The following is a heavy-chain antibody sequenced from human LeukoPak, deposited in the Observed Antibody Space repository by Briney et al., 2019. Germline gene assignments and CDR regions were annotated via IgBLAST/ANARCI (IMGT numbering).Heavy chain of an antibody. Sequence: GGSLRLSCAASGFTVSSNYMSWVRQAPGKGLEWMGIIYPGDSDTRYSPSFQGQVTISADKSISTAYLQWSSLKASDTAMYYCARHLVPAATYYFDYWGQGTLVTVSS. D-gene: IGHD2-2*01. V-gene: IGHV5-51*01. J-gene: IGHJ4*02. CDR3: ARHLVPAATYYFDY. CDR1: GFTVSSNY. CDR2: IYPGDSDT.